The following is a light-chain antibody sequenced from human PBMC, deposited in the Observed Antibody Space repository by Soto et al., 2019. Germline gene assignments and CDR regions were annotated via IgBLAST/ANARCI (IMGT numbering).Light chain of an antibody. CDR3: ATWDDSLNAYV. CDR1: SSNVGSNT. V-gene: IGLV1-44*01. J-gene: IGLJ1*01. Sequence: QSVLTQPPSVSGTPGQRVTISCSGSSSNVGSNTVHWYQQVPGTAPKLLIFNNNQRPSGVPDRFSGSTSGTSASLAISGLQSEDESDYYCATWDDSLNAYVFGTGTKLTGL. CDR2: NNN.